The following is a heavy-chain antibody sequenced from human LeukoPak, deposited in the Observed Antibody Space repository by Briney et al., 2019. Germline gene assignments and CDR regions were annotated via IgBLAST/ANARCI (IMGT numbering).Heavy chain of an antibody. CDR3: ATSITILIGHYYGMDV. CDR1: GYTFTNYY. V-gene: IGHV1-46*01. CDR2: INPSGGST. Sequence: ASVKVSCKASGYTFTNYYMHWVRQAPGQGLEWMGIINPSGGSTSYAQNFQGRVTMARDTSTSTVYMELSSLRSEDTAVYYCATSITILIGHYYGMDVWGQGTTVTVSS. D-gene: IGHD3-3*01. J-gene: IGHJ6*02.